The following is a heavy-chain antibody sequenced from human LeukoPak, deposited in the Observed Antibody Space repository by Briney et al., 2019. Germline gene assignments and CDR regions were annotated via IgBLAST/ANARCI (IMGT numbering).Heavy chain of an antibody. J-gene: IGHJ1*01. Sequence: PSETLSLTCTVSGGPISSYYWSWIRQPPGKGLEWIGYIYYSGSTNYNPSLKSRVTISVDTSKDQFSLKLSSVTAADTAVYYCARAAAVHEYFQHWGQGTLVTVSS. CDR1: GGPISSYY. CDR3: ARAAAVHEYFQH. D-gene: IGHD6-13*01. CDR2: IYYSGST. V-gene: IGHV4-59*08.